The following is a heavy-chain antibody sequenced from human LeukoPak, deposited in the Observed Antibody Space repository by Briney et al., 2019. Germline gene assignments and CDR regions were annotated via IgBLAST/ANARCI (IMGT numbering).Heavy chain of an antibody. CDR3: AKDFSGYDYNLYAFDI. CDR1: LYTFSSYG. J-gene: IGHJ3*02. V-gene: IGHV3-30*18. CDR2: ISYDGSNK. Sequence: PGGALRLSCAASLYTFSSYGMHSVRPAPGRGGAGVAVISYDGSNKYNADSVKGRFTISRDNSKNTLYLQMNSLRAEDTAVYYCAKDFSGYDYNLYAFDIWGQGTMVTVSP. D-gene: IGHD5-12*01.